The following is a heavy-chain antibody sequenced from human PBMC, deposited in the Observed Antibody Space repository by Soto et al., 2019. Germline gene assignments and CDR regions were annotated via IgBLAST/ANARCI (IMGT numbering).Heavy chain of an antibody. V-gene: IGHV3-21*01. J-gene: IGHJ4*02. CDR3: ARSNTNYCLDY. CDR2: ISTTTGYI. D-gene: IGHD4-4*01. Sequence: GGSLRLSCAASGFTFSPYKMTWVRQAPGKGLEWVSSISTTTGYIYYAESVKGRFTISGDNTKNSLFLQMNSLRAEDTAIYYCARSNTNYCLDYWGQGTLVTVSS. CDR1: GFTFSPYK.